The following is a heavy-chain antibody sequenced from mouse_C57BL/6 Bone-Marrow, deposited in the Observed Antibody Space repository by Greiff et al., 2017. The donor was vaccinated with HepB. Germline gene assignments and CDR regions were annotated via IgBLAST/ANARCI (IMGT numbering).Heavy chain of an antibody. CDR3: ARAAELGRGAYAMDY. V-gene: IGHV3-6*01. D-gene: IGHD4-1*01. J-gene: IGHJ4*01. Sequence: EVKLLESGPGLMKPSQSLSLTCSVTGYSITSGYYWNWIRQFPGNKLEWMGYISYDGSNNYNPSLKNRISITRDTSKNQFFLKLNSVTTEDTATYYCARAAELGRGAYAMDYWGQGTSVTVSS. CDR2: ISYDGSN. CDR1: GYSITSGYY.